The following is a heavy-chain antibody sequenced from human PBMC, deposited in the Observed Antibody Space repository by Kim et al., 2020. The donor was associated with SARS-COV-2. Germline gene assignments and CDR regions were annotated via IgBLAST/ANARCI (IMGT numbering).Heavy chain of an antibody. CDR1: GFTFSSYA. CDR3: AAVVVVAATGGLFDY. Sequence: GGSLRLSCAASGFTFSSYAMSWVRQAPGKGLEWVSAISGSGGSTYYADSVKGRFTISRDNSKNTLYLQMNSLRAEDTAVYYCAAVVVVAATGGLFDYWGQGTLVTVSS. CDR2: ISGSGGST. J-gene: IGHJ4*02. D-gene: IGHD2-15*01. V-gene: IGHV3-23*01.